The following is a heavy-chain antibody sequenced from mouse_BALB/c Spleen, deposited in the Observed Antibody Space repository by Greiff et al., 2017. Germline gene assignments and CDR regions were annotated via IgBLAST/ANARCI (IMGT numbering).Heavy chain of an antibody. CDR3: ARRSMIPYWYFDV. V-gene: IGHV3-2*02. CDR2: ISYSGST. CDR1: GYSITSDYA. J-gene: IGHJ1*01. D-gene: IGHD2-4*01. Sequence: EVQLKESGPGLVKPSQSLSLTCTVTGYSITSDYAWNWIRQFPGNKLEWMGYISYSGSTSYNPSLKSRISITRDTSKNQFFLQLNSVTTEDTATYYCARRSMIPYWYFDVWGAGTTVTVSS.